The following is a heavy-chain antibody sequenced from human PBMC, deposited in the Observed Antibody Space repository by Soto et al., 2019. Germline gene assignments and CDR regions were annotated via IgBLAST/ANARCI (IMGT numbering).Heavy chain of an antibody. CDR2: IDPSDSYT. CDR1: GYSFTSYW. J-gene: IGHJ6*02. CDR3: ARRSSSPYYYYGMDV. D-gene: IGHD6-6*01. V-gene: IGHV5-10-1*01. Sequence: VESLKISCKGSGYSFTSYWISWVRQMPGKGLEWMGRIDPSDSYTNYSPSFQGHVTISADKSISTAYLQWSSLKASDTAMYYCARRSSSPYYYYGMDVWGQGTTVTVSS.